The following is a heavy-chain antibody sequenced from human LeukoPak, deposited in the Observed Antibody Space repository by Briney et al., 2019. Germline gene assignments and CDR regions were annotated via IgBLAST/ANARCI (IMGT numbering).Heavy chain of an antibody. Sequence: SQTLSLTCTVSGGSISSGGYYWSWIRQPPGKGLEWIGNIYYSGSTNYNPSLKSRVTISVDTSKNQFSLNLRSVTAADTAVFYCARVHRLVPGPFHIWGQGTMVIVSS. CDR3: ARVHRLVPGPFHI. CDR1: GGSISSGGYY. CDR2: IYYSGST. J-gene: IGHJ3*02. D-gene: IGHD6-6*01. V-gene: IGHV4-61*08.